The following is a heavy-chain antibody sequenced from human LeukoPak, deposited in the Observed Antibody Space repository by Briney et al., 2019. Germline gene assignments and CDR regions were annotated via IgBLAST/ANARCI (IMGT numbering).Heavy chain of an antibody. J-gene: IGHJ6*02. D-gene: IGHD5-24*01. CDR3: AGEGDGSNTDYYYGMDV. V-gene: IGHV1-58*02. CDR2: IVVGSGNT. Sequence: GTSVKVSCKASGFTFTSSAMQWVRQARGQRLEWIGWIVVGSGNTNYAQKFQGRVTITRDMSTSTAYMELSSLRSEDTAVYYCAGEGDGSNTDYYYGMDVWGQGTTVTVSS. CDR1: GFTFTSSA.